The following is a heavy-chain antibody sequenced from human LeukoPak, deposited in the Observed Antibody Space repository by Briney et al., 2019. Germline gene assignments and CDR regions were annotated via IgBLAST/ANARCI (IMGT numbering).Heavy chain of an antibody. CDR3: AREGSYYFGSGAPL. J-gene: IGHJ4*02. CDR2: IFNSGTT. CDR1: GYSISSGYY. V-gene: IGHV4-38-2*02. D-gene: IGHD3-10*01. Sequence: SETLSLTCTVSGYSISSGYYWGWIRQAPGKGLEWIAHIFNSGTTHYNPYLKSRLTTSVDTSKNQFSLRLSSVTAADTAVYYCAREGSYYFGSGAPLWGQGTLVTVSS.